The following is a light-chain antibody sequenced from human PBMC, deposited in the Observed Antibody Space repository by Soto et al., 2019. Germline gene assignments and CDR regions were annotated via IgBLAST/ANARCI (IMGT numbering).Light chain of an antibody. J-gene: IGKJ1*01. V-gene: IGKV3-15*01. Sequence: EIVMTQSPATLSVSPEESATLSCRASQTVSSNLAWYQQKPGQAPRLLIYGASTRATGMPARFSGSGSGTEFTLTISSLQSEDVAVYYCQQYNNWPPWTFGQGTKVEVK. CDR2: GAS. CDR1: QTVSSN. CDR3: QQYNNWPPWT.